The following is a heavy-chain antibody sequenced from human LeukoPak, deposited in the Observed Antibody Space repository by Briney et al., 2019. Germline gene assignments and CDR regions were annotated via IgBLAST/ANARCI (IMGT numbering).Heavy chain of an antibody. J-gene: IGHJ4*02. D-gene: IGHD5-24*01. V-gene: IGHV4-34*01. Sequence: SETLSLTCAVYGGSFSGYYWSWIRQPPGKGLEWIGEINHSGSTNYNPSLKSRVTISVDTSKNQFSLKLSSVTAADTAVYYCARRCRDGYNKYYFDYWGQGTLVTVSS. CDR2: INHSGST. CDR3: ARRCRDGYNKYYFDY. CDR1: GGSFSGYY.